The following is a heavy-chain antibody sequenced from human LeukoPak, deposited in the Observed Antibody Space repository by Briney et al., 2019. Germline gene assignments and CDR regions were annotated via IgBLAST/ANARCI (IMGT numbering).Heavy chain of an antibody. D-gene: IGHD3-22*01. Sequence: PSGTLSLTCAVSGGSISSSNWWSWVRQPPGKGLEWIGEIYHSGSTDYNPSLKSRVTISVDTSKNQFSLKLSSVTAADTAVYYCARHEVYYGFDYWGQGTLVTVSS. CDR3: ARHEVYYGFDY. V-gene: IGHV4-4*02. J-gene: IGHJ4*02. CDR1: GGSISSSNW. CDR2: IYHSGST.